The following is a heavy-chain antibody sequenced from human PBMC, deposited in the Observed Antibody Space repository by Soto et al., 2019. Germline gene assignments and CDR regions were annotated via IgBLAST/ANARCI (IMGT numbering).Heavy chain of an antibody. J-gene: IGHJ6*02. CDR1: GFTFSSYG. Sequence: GGSLRLSCAASGFTFSSYGMHWVRQAPGKGLEWVAVISYDGSNKCYADSVKGRFTISRDNSKNTLYLQMNSLRAEDTAVYYCAKLLSAGATETYYYYGMDVWGQGTTVTVSS. CDR2: ISYDGSNK. CDR3: AKLLSAGATETYYYYGMDV. V-gene: IGHV3-30*18. D-gene: IGHD1-26*01.